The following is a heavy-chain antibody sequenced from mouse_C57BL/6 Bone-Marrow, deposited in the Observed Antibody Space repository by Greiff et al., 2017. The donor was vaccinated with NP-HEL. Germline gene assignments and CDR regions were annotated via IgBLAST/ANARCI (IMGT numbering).Heavy chain of an antibody. D-gene: IGHD2-4*01. CDR2: IRLKSDNYAT. V-gene: IGHV6-3*01. Sequence: EVKVEESGGGLVQPGGSMKLSCVASGFTFSNYWMNWVRQSPEKGLEWVAQIRLKSDNYATHYAESVKGRFTISRDDSKSSVYLQMNNLRAEDTGIYYCTGDDYDYVWFAYWGQGTLVTVSA. J-gene: IGHJ3*01. CDR1: GFTFSNYW. CDR3: TGDDYDYVWFAY.